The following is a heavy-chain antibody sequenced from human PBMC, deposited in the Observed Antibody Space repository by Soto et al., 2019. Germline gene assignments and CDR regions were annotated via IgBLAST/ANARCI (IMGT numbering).Heavy chain of an antibody. J-gene: IGHJ4*02. Sequence: QVQLQQWGAGLVKPSETLSLSCAVYGQSFSGHSWAWIRQSPGKGLEWIGEINESGSTYYNPSLKSRVTTSAGTSKNQFSLKLSSVRAADTAVYFCARGSGIVALPGELEDVNYDYWGQGTLVNVSS. CDR1: GQSFSGHS. CDR2: INESGST. D-gene: IGHD1-1*01. CDR3: ARGSGIVALPGELEDVNYDY. V-gene: IGHV4-34*01.